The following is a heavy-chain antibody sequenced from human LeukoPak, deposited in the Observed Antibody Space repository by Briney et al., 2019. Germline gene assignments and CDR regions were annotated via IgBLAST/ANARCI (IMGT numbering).Heavy chain of an antibody. CDR1: GGTFSSYA. D-gene: IGHD5-18*01. J-gene: IGHJ6*04. V-gene: IGHV1-69*13. CDR3: ARGSDTRPQYYYYYYGMDV. Sequence: SVKVSCKASGGTFSSYAISWVRQAPGQGLEWMGVIIPIFGTANYAQKFQRRVTITADDSTSTAYMELSSLRSEDTAVYYCARGSDTRPQYYYYYYGMDVWGKGTTVTVSS. CDR2: IIPIFGTA.